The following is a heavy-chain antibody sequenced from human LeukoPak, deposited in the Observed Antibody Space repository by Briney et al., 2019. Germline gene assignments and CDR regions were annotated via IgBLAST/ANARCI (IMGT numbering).Heavy chain of an antibody. J-gene: IGHJ6*02. CDR1: GYSFTSYW. CDR2: IYPGDSNT. D-gene: IGHD3-10*01. Sequence: GESLKISCKGSGYSFTSYWIGWVRQMPGKGLEWMGIIYPGDSNTRYSPSFQGQVTISADKSISTAYLQWRSLKASDTATYYCARRVGDYYGSGSKYGMDVWGQGTTVTVSS. CDR3: ARRVGDYYGSGSKYGMDV. V-gene: IGHV5-51*01.